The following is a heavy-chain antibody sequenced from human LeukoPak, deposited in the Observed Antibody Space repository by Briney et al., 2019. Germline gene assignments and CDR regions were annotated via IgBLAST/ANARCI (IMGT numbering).Heavy chain of an antibody. J-gene: IGHJ4*02. CDR1: GGSINTYY. V-gene: IGHV4-59*08. CDR2: IYYSGTT. D-gene: IGHD2-2*01. Sequence: SETLSLTCTVSGGSINTYYWYWIRQPPGKGLEWIGYIYYSGTTKYSTSLKGRVTLSLDTPKNQIFLRLTSVTAADTAVYYCARRGRSSTDPFEYWGQGTLVTVSS. CDR3: ARRGRSSTDPFEY.